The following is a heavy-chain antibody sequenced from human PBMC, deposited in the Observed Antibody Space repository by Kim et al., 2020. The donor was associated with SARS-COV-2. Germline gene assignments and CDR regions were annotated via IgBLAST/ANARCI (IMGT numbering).Heavy chain of an antibody. J-gene: IGHJ4*02. V-gene: IGHV4-39*01. Sequence: CYNPSLKSRVTISVDTAKNQFSLKLSSVTAADTAVYYCARQAGSSSKFDYWGQGTLVTVSS. CDR3: ARQAGSSSKFDY. D-gene: IGHD6-6*01.